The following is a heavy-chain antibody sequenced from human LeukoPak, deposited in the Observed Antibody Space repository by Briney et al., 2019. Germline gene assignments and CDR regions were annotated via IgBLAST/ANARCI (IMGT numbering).Heavy chain of an antibody. CDR3: ARDRSMIVTN. CDR2: IYTSEST. J-gene: IGHJ4*02. D-gene: IGHD3-22*01. Sequence: SDTLSLTCTVSGGSISSGSYYWSWIRQPAGKGLEWIGRIYTSESTNYNPSLKSRVTISVDTSKNQFSLKLGSVTAADTAVYYCARDRSMIVTNWGQGTLVTVSS. V-gene: IGHV4-61*02. CDR1: GGSISSGSYY.